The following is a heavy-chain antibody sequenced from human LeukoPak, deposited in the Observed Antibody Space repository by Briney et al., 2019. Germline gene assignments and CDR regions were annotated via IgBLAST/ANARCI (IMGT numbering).Heavy chain of an antibody. V-gene: IGHV1-2*02. CDR2: INPNSGGT. J-gene: IGHJ4*02. CDR1: GYTFNRYG. Sequence: ASVKVSCKASGYTFNRYGISWVRQAPGQGLEWMGWINPNSGGTNYAQKFQGRVTMTRDTSISTAYMELSRLRSDDTAVYYCARGLATKRFDYWGQGTLVTVSS. D-gene: IGHD1-26*01. CDR3: ARGLATKRFDY.